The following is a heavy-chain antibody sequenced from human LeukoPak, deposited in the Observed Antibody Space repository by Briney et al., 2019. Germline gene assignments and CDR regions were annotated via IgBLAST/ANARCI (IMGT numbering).Heavy chain of an antibody. CDR3: AQDLWVRIGIVVVRAAVNPNFDY. CDR2: ISGSGGST. Sequence: GGSLRLCCAASGLTFSSYAMSWVRQAPGKGLEWVSAISGSGGSTYYADSVKGRFTISRDNSKNTLYLQMNSLRAEDTAVYYCAQDLWVRIGIVVVRAAVNPNFDYWGQGTLVTVSS. D-gene: IGHD2-2*01. J-gene: IGHJ4*02. V-gene: IGHV3-23*01. CDR1: GLTFSSYA.